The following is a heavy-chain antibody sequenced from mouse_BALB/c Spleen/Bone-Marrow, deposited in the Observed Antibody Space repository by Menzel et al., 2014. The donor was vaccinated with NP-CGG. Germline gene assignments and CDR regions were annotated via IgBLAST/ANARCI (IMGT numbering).Heavy chain of an antibody. CDR3: ARQNRYDGTEVRYYAMDY. J-gene: IGHJ4*01. Sequence: VQLKESGGGLVKLGGSLKFSCAASGFTFSSYYMSWVRQTPEKRLELVAAINSNGGSTYYSDTVKGRFTISRDNAKNTLNLQMSSLKSEDTALYYCARQNRYDGTEVRYYAMDYWGQGTSVTVSS. V-gene: IGHV5-6-2*01. D-gene: IGHD2-14*01. CDR1: GFTFSSYY. CDR2: INSNGGST.